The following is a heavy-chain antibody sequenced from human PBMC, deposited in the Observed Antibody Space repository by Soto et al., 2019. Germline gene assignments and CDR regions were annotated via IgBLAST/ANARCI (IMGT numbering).Heavy chain of an antibody. CDR1: GGSISSYY. CDR2: MYNTGST. J-gene: IGHJ6*02. D-gene: IGHD2-21*02. Sequence: SDTLSLTCTVSGGSISSYYWSWIRQPPGKGLDWIGYMYNTGSTIYNPSLKSRVTISVDTSKNQFSLKLNSVTAADTAVYYCARDLWGYCGADCYPLDVWGQGTTVTVS. CDR3: ARDLWGYCGADCYPLDV. V-gene: IGHV4-59*01.